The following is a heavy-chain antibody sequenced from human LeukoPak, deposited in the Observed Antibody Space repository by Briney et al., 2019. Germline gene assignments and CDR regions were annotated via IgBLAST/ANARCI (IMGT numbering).Heavy chain of an antibody. D-gene: IGHD3-22*01. CDR1: GGSFSGYY. V-gene: IGHV4-34*01. CDR3: ARSRGDSSGYYYFDY. Sequence: SETLSLTCAAYGGSFSGYYWSWIRQPPGKGLEWIGEINHSGSTNYNPSLKSRVTISVDTSKNQFSLKLSSVTAADTAVYYCARSRGDSSGYYYFDYWGQGTLVTVSS. CDR2: INHSGST. J-gene: IGHJ4*02.